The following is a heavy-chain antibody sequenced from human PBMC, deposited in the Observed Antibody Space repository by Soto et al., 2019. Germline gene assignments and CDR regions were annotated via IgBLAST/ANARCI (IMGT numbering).Heavy chain of an antibody. J-gene: IGHJ6*02. Sequence: QVQLVESGGGVVQPGRSLRLSCAASGFTFSSYGMHWVRQAPGKGLEWVAVISYDGSNKYYADSVKGRFTISRDNSKNTLYLQMNSLRAEDTAVYYCEKVRLSTSRYYYGMDVWGQGTTVTVSS. D-gene: IGHD2-2*01. CDR1: GFTFSSYG. CDR2: ISYDGSNK. CDR3: EKVRLSTSRYYYGMDV. V-gene: IGHV3-30*18.